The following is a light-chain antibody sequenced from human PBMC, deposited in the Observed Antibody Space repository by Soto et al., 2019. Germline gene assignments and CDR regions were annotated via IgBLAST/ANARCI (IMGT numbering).Light chain of an antibody. CDR3: QQYDGLPT. J-gene: IGKJ4*02. CDR2: DAS. V-gene: IGKV1-33*01. CDR1: QDISNF. Sequence: DIQMTQSPSSLSASVGDRVTITCQASQDISNFLKWYQHRPGKAPNLLIYDASTVETGVPSRFSGSGSGTDVTFSISSLQPEDVATYYCQQYDGLPTFGGGTKVEIK.